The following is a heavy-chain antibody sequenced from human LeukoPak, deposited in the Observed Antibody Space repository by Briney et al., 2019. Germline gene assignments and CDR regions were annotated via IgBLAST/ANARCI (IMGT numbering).Heavy chain of an antibody. V-gene: IGHV3-7*03. CDR1: GLTFNRYW. CDR3: ARRARDFGDSHAFDV. Sequence: PGGSLRLSCAASGLTFNRYWMTWVRQAPGKGLEWLANIKQDGSEQYYVDSVKGRFTISRDNARNSLYLQMNSLRAEDTANYYCARRARDFGDSHAFDVWGQGTMVTVSS. J-gene: IGHJ3*01. CDR2: IKQDGSEQ. D-gene: IGHD4-17*01.